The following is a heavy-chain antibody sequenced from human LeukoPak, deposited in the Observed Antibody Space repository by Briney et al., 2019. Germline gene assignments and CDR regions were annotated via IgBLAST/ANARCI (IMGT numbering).Heavy chain of an antibody. CDR3: ARGSVQLWLRDTYYYMDV. CDR1: GFTFDDYA. Sequence: PGESLRLSCAASGFTFDDYAMNWVRQVPGRGLEWVSGINWNGRITEYADSVKDRFTISRQNTKKSLYLYMNNLGGEDTALYFCARGSVQLWLRDTYYYMDVWGKGTTVTVSS. D-gene: IGHD5-18*01. CDR2: INWNGRIT. V-gene: IGHV3-20*04. J-gene: IGHJ6*03.